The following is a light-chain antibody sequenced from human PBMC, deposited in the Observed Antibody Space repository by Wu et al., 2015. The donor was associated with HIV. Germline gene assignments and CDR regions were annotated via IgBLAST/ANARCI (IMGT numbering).Light chain of an antibody. Sequence: DIQMTQSPSSLSASVGDRVTITCRASQSITNYLNWYQQKPGKAPKLLIYAASSLQSGVPSRFSGSGSGTDFTLTISSLQPEDFASYYCQQSYITPSWTFGQGPRWISN. J-gene: IGKJ1*01. V-gene: IGKV1-39*01. CDR2: AAS. CDR1: QSITNY. CDR3: QQSYITPSWT.